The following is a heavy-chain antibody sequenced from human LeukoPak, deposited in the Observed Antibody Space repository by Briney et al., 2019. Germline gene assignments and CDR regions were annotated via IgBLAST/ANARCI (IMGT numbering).Heavy chain of an antibody. J-gene: IGHJ4*02. CDR3: ARAPFEGSGWYIYYFDY. CDR1: GGSINTYY. V-gene: IGHV4-59*01. Sequence: SETLSLTCTVSGGSINTYYWSWIRQPPGKGLEWLGYIYYSGSTNYNPSLKSRVTISVDMSKNQFSLKLSSVTAADTAVYYCARAPFEGSGWYIYYFDYWGQGTLVTVSS. D-gene: IGHD6-19*01. CDR2: IYYSGST.